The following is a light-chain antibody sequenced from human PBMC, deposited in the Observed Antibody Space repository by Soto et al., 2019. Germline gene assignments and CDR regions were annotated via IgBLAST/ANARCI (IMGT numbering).Light chain of an antibody. CDR2: EGS. CDR1: SSAVGNYNL. J-gene: IGLJ2*01. V-gene: IGLV2-23*01. Sequence: QPASVSGSPGQSITISCTGTSSAVGNYNLVSWYQQHPGKAPKLMIYEGSKRPSGVSNRFSGSKSGNTASLTISGLQAEDEADYYCCSYAGSVLFGGGTKLTVL. CDR3: CSYAGSVL.